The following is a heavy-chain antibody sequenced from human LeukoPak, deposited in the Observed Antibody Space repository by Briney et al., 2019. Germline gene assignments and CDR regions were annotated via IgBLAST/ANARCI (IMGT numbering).Heavy chain of an antibody. CDR3: ARDRSTTSKFFDP. D-gene: IGHD1-1*01. J-gene: IGHJ5*02. Sequence: HPGRSLRLSCAASGFTFSAYTMHWVRQAPGKGLEWVAFISFNGNEKKYGGSVKDRFTISRDNSNNILYLQMTGLRFDDTAVYYCARDRSTTSKFFDPWGQGTLVTVSS. V-gene: IGHV3-30*04. CDR2: ISFNGNEK. CDR1: GFTFSAYT.